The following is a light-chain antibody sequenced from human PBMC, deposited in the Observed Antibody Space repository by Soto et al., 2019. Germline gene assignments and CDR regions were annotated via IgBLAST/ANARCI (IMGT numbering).Light chain of an antibody. J-gene: IGLJ2*01. CDR2: RNN. CDR1: VSSIGSNY. Sequence: QAVVTQPPSASGTPGQGGTIACSGSVSSIGSNYVYWYQQLPGTAPKLLICRNNQRRSGVPDRFSGSKSGTSASLAISGLRSGDEADYYCAAWEDSLSGPVLGGGTKLTVL. V-gene: IGLV1-47*01. CDR3: AAWEDSLSGPV.